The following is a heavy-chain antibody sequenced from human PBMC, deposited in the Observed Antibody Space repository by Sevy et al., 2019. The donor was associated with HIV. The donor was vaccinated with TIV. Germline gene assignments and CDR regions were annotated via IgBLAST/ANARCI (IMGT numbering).Heavy chain of an antibody. CDR3: ARDLVGLGGYQ. J-gene: IGHJ4*02. CDR2: ISSSTYYR. Sequence: AGGSLRLSCAASGFTFSSYNMNWVRQAPGKGLEWVSSISSSTYYRYYADSVRGRFTISRDNAKNSLSLQMNSLRAEDTAVYYCARDLVGLGGYQWGQGTLVTVSS. D-gene: IGHD2-2*01. CDR1: GFTFSSYN. V-gene: IGHV3-21*01.